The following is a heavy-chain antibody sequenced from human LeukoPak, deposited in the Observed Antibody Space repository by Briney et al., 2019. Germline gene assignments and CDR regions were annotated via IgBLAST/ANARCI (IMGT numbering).Heavy chain of an antibody. CDR2: IYHSGST. V-gene: IGHV4-38-2*01. D-gene: IGHD6-19*01. J-gene: IGHJ4*02. CDR1: GYSISSGYY. Sequence: SETLSLTCAVSGYSISSGYYWGWIRQPPGKGLEWIGSIYHSGSTYHNPSLKSRVTISVDTSKNQFSLKLSSVTAADTAVYYCARQSGYSSGWPFDYWGQGTLATVSS. CDR3: ARQSGYSSGWPFDY.